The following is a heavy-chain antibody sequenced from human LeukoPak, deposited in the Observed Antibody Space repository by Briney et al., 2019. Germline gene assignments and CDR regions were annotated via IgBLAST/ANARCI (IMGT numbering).Heavy chain of an antibody. Sequence: SVKVSCKASGGTFSSYAISWVRQAPGQGLEWMGGIIPIIGTANYAQKFQGRVTITADESTSTAYMELSSLRSEDTAVYYCARDGDYYDSSGYYSYFEYWGQGTLVTVSS. CDR3: ARDGDYYDSSGYYSYFEY. J-gene: IGHJ4*02. V-gene: IGHV1-69*13. CDR2: IIPIIGTA. CDR1: GGTFSSYA. D-gene: IGHD3-22*01.